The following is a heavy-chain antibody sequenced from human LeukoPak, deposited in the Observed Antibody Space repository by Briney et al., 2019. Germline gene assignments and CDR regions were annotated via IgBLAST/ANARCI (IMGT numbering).Heavy chain of an antibody. D-gene: IGHD6-19*01. J-gene: IGHJ4*02. CDR2: ISGSGGST. Sequence: GGSLRLSCAASGFPFSSYAMSWVRQAPGKGLEWVSAISGSGGSTYYADSVKGRFTISRDNSKNTLYLQMNSLRAEDTAVYYCAKDQSSGWPAALDYWGQGTLVTVSS. V-gene: IGHV3-23*01. CDR1: GFPFSSYA. CDR3: AKDQSSGWPAALDY.